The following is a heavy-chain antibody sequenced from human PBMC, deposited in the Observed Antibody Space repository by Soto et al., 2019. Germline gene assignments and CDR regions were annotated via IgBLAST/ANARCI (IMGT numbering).Heavy chain of an antibody. V-gene: IGHV1-18*01. J-gene: IGHJ4*02. CDR2: ISAYNGNT. D-gene: IGHD6-19*01. Sequence: ASVKVSCKASGNTVPNYAIHWVRQAPRQGLEWMGWISAYNGNTNYAQKLQGRVTMTTDTSTSTAYMELRSLTSDDTAVYYCARDLAVGLVDYWGQGSLVTVSS. CDR1: GNTVPNYA. CDR3: ARDLAVGLVDY.